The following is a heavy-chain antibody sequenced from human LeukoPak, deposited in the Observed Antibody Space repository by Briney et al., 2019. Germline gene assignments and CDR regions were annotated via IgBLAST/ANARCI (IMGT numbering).Heavy chain of an antibody. Sequence: GGSLRLSCTASGFTFTSYAMSWVRQAPGKRLEWVSSISGSSGNTYYAHTVKGRFTMTRDNSKNTLYLQMNSLRAEDTAVYYCAKYPPVVVINMGFDYWGQGTLVTVSS. CDR2: ISGSSGNT. V-gene: IGHV3-23*01. CDR1: GFTFTSYA. CDR3: AKYPPVVVINMGFDY. J-gene: IGHJ4*02. D-gene: IGHD3-22*01.